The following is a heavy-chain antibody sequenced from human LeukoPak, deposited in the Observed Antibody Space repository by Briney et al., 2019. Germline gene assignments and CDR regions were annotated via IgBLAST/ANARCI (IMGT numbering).Heavy chain of an antibody. V-gene: IGHV3-30*03. J-gene: IGHJ4*02. CDR3: ARGWNLVSLDYYFDY. D-gene: IGHD5/OR15-5a*01. Sequence: GGSLRLSCAASGFTFTTYGMHWVRQAPGKGLEWVAVISYDGSNKYYADSVKGRFTISRDNSKNTLYLQMNSLRAEDTAVYYCARGWNLVSLDYYFDYWGQGTLVTVSS. CDR2: ISYDGSNK. CDR1: GFTFTTYG.